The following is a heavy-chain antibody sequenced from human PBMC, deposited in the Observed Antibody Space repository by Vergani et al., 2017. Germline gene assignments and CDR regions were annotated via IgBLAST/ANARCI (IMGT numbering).Heavy chain of an antibody. CDR1: GYSFTSYW. J-gene: IGHJ4*02. CDR3: AIQTAEDYDSSGYYFDY. CDR2: IDPSDSYT. Sequence: EVPLVPSGAEVKTPGESLRISCKGSGYSFTSYWISWVRQMPGKGLEWMGRIDPSDSYTNYSPSFQGHVTISADKSISTAYLQWSSLKASDTAMYYCAIQTAEDYDSSGYYFDYWGQGTLVTVSS. V-gene: IGHV5-10-1*03. D-gene: IGHD3-22*01.